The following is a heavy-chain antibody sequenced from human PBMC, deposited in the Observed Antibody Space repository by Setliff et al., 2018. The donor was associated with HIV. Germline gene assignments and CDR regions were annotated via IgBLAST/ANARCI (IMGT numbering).Heavy chain of an antibody. J-gene: IGHJ3*02. D-gene: IGHD3-22*01. V-gene: IGHV1-18*01. CDR2: ISTYNDNT. Sequence: ASVKVSCKASGYTFSTYGINWVRQVPGQGLEWMGWISTYNDNTNYAQKLQGRVTMTTDTSTSTAYMELRSLRSDDTAAYYCARQHYFDSGGLGAFDIWGQGTMVTVSS. CDR3: ARQHYFDSGGLGAFDI. CDR1: GYTFSTYG.